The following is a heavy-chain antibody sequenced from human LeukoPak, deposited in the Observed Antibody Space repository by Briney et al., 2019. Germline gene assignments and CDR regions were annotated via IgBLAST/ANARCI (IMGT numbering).Heavy chain of an antibody. V-gene: IGHV4-30-2*01. CDR2: IYHSGST. Sequence: SETLSLTCTVSGDSVRTNNYYWSWIRQPPGKGLEWIGYIYHSGSTYYNPSLKSRVTISVDRSKNQFSLKLSSVTAADTAVYYCARAGSSSGHDYWYFDLWGRGTLVTVSS. D-gene: IGHD6-6*01. CDR3: ARAGSSSGHDYWYFDL. J-gene: IGHJ2*01. CDR1: GDSVRTNNYY.